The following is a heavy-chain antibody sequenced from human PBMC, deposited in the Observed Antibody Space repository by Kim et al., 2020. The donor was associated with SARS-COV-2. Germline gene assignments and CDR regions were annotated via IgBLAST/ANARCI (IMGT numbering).Heavy chain of an antibody. CDR1: GYTLTELS. D-gene: IGHD5-18*01. V-gene: IGHV1-24*01. CDR2: FDPEDGET. CDR3: ATDQDPGMVTDAFDL. J-gene: IGHJ3*01. Sequence: ASVKVSCKVSGYTLTELSMHWVRQAPGKGLEWMGGFDPEDGETIYAQNFQGRVTMTEDTSTDTAYMELSSLRSEDTAVYYCATDQDPGMVTDAFDLWGQGTKVTVSS.